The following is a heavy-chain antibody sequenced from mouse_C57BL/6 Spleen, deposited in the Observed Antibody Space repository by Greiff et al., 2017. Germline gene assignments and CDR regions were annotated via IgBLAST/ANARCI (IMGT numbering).Heavy chain of an antibody. CDR2: ISYDGSN. CDR1: GYSITSGYY. Sequence: EVKLMESGPGLVKPSQSLSLTCSVTGYSITSGYYWNWIRQFPGNKLEWMGYISYDGSNNYNPSLKNRIYITRDTSKNQFFLTLNSVTTEDTATYYCARKSYVFYAMDYWGQGTSVTVSS. J-gene: IGHJ4*01. V-gene: IGHV3-6*01. CDR3: ARKSYVFYAMDY. D-gene: IGHD1-1*01.